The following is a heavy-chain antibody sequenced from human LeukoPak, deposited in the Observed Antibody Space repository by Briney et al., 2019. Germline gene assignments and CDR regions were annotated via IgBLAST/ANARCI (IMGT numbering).Heavy chain of an antibody. D-gene: IGHD2-15*01. V-gene: IGHV4-61*02. Sequence: PSQTLSLTCTVSGGSISSGSYYWSWIRQPAGKGLEWIGRIYTSGSTNYNPSLKSRVTMSVDTSKNQFSLKLSSVTAADTAVYYRAREGYCSGCDAFDIWGQGTMVTVSS. CDR3: AREGYCSGCDAFDI. CDR2: IYTSGST. CDR1: GGSISSGSYY. J-gene: IGHJ3*02.